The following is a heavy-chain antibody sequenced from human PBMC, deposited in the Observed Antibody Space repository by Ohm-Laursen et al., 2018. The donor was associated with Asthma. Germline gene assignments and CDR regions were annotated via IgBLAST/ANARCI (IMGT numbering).Heavy chain of an antibody. D-gene: IGHD1-26*01. CDR2: MNGNGDTT. J-gene: IGHJ4*02. Sequence: SLRLSCTASGFTFSSYTKHWVRQAPGKGLDYVSSMNGNGDTTHYADSVKGRFTISRDNSKNNLYLQMSSLRAEDTAVYHCIKDLSGTYSFDYWGQGAPVTVSS. V-gene: IGHV3-64D*08. CDR3: IKDLSGTYSFDY. CDR1: GFTFSSYT.